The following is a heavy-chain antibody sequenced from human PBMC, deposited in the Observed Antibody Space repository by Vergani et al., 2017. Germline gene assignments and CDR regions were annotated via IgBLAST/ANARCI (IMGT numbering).Heavy chain of an antibody. D-gene: IGHD3-22*01. CDR2: IYPGDSDT. Sequence: EVQLVPSGAEVKKPGESLKISCKGSGYSFTSYWIGWVRQMPGKALEWMGIIYPGDSDTRYSPSFQGQVTISADKSISTAYLQWSSLKASDTAMYYCASRPYYYDSSGYLPYAFDIWGQGTMVTVSS. V-gene: IGHV5-51*01. CDR1: GYSFTSYW. CDR3: ASRPYYYDSSGYLPYAFDI. J-gene: IGHJ3*02.